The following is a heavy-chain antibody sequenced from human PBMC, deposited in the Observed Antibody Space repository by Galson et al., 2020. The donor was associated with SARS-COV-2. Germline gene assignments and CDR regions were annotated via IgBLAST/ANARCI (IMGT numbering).Heavy chain of an antibody. CDR2: IRGSRSTI. Sequence: GGSLRLSCAASGFTFSDSDMSWIRQAPGMGLEWVSFIRGSRSTIFYADSVKGRFTISSDNAKNAVYLQMNSLRAEDTAVYFCARNLRLSSDFGYLNTYYYYYYGMDVWGQGTTVTVSS. V-gene: IGHV3-11*01. CDR3: ARNLRLSSDFGYLNTYYYYYYGMDV. J-gene: IGHJ6*02. CDR1: GFTFSDSD. D-gene: IGHD3-3*01.